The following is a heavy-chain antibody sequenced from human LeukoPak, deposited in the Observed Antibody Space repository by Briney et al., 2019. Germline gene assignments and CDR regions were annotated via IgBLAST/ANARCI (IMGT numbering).Heavy chain of an antibody. CDR2: INHSGST. CDR3: VRHPYDFWSGYYRGYGMDV. D-gene: IGHD3-3*01. J-gene: IGHJ6*02. CDR1: GGSFSGYY. Sequence: SETLSLTCAVYGGSFSGYYWSWIRQPPGKGLEWIGEINHSGSTNYNPCLKSRVTISVDTSKNQFSLKLSSVTAADTAVYYCVRHPYDFWSGYYRGYGMDVWGQGTTVTVSS. V-gene: IGHV4-34*01.